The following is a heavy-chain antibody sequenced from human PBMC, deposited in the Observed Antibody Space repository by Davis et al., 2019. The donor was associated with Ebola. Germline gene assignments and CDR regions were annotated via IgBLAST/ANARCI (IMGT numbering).Heavy chain of an antibody. J-gene: IGHJ3*02. Sequence: GSLRLSCSVSGDFISRYYWSWIRKPPGKGLEWIGSIYYSGSTYYNPSLKSRVTISVDTSKNQFSLKLSSVTAADTAVYYCARHASYYYDSSGYSLISAFDIWGQGTMVTVSS. D-gene: IGHD3-22*01. CDR3: ARHASYYYDSSGYSLISAFDI. V-gene: IGHV4-59*05. CDR2: IYYSGST. CDR1: GDFISRYY.